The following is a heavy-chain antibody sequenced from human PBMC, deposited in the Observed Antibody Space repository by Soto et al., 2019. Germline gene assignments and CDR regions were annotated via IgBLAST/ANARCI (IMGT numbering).Heavy chain of an antibody. CDR3: ARGNRRITIFGVVRTGYMDV. CDR2: IYHSGST. CDR1: SGSISSSNL. J-gene: IGHJ6*03. D-gene: IGHD3-3*01. Sequence: SETLSLTCAVSSGSISSSNLWSWVRQPPGKGLEWIGEIYHSGSTNYNPSLKSRVTISVDKSKNQFSLKLSSVTAADTAVYYCARGNRRITIFGVVRTGYMDVWGKGTTVTVSS. V-gene: IGHV4-4*02.